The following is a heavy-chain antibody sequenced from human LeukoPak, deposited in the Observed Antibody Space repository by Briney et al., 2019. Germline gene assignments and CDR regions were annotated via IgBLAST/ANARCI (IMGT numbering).Heavy chain of an antibody. Sequence: PGGSLRLSCAASGFTFDDYAMHWVRQAPGKGLEWVSGISWNNDTIGYADSVRGRFTISRDNAKNSLYLQMNSLRAEDTAVYYCASHSGSYQYFWGQGTLVTVSS. J-gene: IGHJ4*02. CDR3: ASHSGSYQYF. V-gene: IGHV3-9*01. CDR2: ISWNNDTI. CDR1: GFTFDDYA. D-gene: IGHD1-26*01.